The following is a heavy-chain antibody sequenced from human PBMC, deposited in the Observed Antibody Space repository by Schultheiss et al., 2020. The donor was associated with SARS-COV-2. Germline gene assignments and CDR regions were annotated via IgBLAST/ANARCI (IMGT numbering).Heavy chain of an antibody. CDR3: ARGEIAYYDILTGLDAFDI. CDR1: GGSFSGYY. CDR2: IYYSGST. J-gene: IGHJ3*02. D-gene: IGHD3-9*01. V-gene: IGHV4-59*12. Sequence: SETLSLTCAVYGGSFSGYYWSWIRQPPGKGLEWIGYIYYSGSTNYNPSLKSRVTMSVDTSKNQFSLKLSSVTAADTAVYYCARGEIAYYDILTGLDAFDIWGQGTMVTVSS.